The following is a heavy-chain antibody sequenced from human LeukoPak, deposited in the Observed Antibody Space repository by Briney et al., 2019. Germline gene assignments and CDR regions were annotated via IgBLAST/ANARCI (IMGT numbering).Heavy chain of an antibody. Sequence: ASVKISCKVSGYAFSDAYMHWVRQAPGKGLEWLGLVDPENGETEYAEKFQGRVTITADTSTDTAYMELSSLKSEDTAMYYCSNLPVSGTDYWGRGTLVIVSS. CDR3: SNLPVSGTDY. J-gene: IGHJ4*02. D-gene: IGHD1/OR15-1a*01. CDR1: GYAFSDAY. CDR2: VDPENGET. V-gene: IGHV1-69-2*01.